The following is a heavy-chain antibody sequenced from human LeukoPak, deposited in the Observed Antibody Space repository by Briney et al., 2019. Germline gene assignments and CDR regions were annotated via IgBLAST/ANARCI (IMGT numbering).Heavy chain of an antibody. CDR2: IHTSGST. CDR3: ARGVVVPAAMGTVWFDP. J-gene: IGHJ5*02. Sequence: SETLSLTCTVSGGSISSGSYYWSWIRQPAGKGLEWIGSIHTSGSTNYSPSLKSRDTISVDQSKNQFSLKLSSVAAADTAVYYCARGVVVPAAMGTVWFDPWGQGTLVTVSS. V-gene: IGHV4-61*02. D-gene: IGHD2-2*01. CDR1: GGSISSGSYY.